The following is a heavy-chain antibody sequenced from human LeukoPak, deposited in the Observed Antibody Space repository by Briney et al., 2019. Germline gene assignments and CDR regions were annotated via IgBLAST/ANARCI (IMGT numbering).Heavy chain of an antibody. CDR2: INSDGSWT. V-gene: IGHV3-74*01. CDR1: GNYW. Sequence: GGSLRLSCAASGNYWMHWVRQAPGKGLVWVSHINSDGSWTSYADSVKGRFTISKDNAKNTVYLQMSNLRAEDTAVYYCVSFYETDWGRGTLVTVSS. J-gene: IGHJ4*02. D-gene: IGHD2/OR15-2a*01. CDR3: VSFYETD.